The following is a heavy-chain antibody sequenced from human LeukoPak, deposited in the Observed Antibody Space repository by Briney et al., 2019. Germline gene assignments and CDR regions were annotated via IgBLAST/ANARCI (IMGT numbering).Heavy chain of an antibody. CDR2: ISSSSSYI. CDR3: AREGSGSYCDY. J-gene: IGHJ4*02. Sequence: GGSLRLSCAASGFTFSSYSMNWVRQAPGQGLEWGSSISSSSSYIYYADSVKGRFTISRDNAKNSLYLQMNSLRAEDTAVYYCAREGSGSYCDYWGQGTLVTVSS. V-gene: IGHV3-21*01. D-gene: IGHD1-26*01. CDR1: GFTFSSYS.